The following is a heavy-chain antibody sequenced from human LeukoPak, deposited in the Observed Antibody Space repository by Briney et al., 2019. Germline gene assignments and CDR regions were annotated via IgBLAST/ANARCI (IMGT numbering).Heavy chain of an antibody. V-gene: IGHV3-7*01. J-gene: IGHJ4*02. CDR1: GFTFSSYW. D-gene: IGHD3-22*01. CDR2: IKQDGSEK. CDR3: ARHKYYYDSSGYYLYYFDY. Sequence: GGSLILSCAASGFTFSSYWMSWVRQAPGKGLEWVANIKQDGSEKYYVDSVKGRFTISRDNAKNSLYLQMNSLRAEDTAVYYCARHKYYYDSSGYYLYYFDYWGQGTLVTVSS.